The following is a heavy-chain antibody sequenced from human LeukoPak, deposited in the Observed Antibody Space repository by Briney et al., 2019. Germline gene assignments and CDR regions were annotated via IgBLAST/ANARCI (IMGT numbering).Heavy chain of an antibody. V-gene: IGHV1-46*03. CDR3: TRGSLAYYFDY. CDR2: INPSGGST. CDR1: GYTFSNYY. J-gene: IGHJ4*02. D-gene: IGHD1-1*01. Sequence: ASVNVSCKASGYTFSNYYVHWVRQAPGQGLEWMGIINPSGGSTTYAQKFQGRVTMTRDRSTKIVYMELNSLRSEDTAVYYCTRGSLAYYFDYWGQGTLVTVSS.